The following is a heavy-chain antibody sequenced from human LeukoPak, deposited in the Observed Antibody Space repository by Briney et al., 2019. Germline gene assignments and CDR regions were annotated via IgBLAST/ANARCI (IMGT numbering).Heavy chain of an antibody. J-gene: IGHJ4*02. V-gene: IGHV4-61*01. CDR1: GGSVSSGTYY. CDR2: IYYSGST. CDR3: ARDRVRGNANPYFDY. D-gene: IGHD1-1*01. Sequence: SETLSLTCTVSGGSVSSGTYYWSWIRQPPGKGLEWIGYIYYSGSTNYNPSLKSRVAISIDTSKNQFSLKLSSVTAADTAVYYCARDRVRGNANPYFDYWGQGTLVTVSS.